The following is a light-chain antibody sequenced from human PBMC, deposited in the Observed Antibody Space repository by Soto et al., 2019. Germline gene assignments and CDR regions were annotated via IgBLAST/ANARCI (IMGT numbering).Light chain of an antibody. CDR2: GAP. CDR3: QHYGSF. V-gene: IGKV3-20*01. J-gene: IGKJ3*01. Sequence: IVLTQSPGTLSLSPGERATLSCRASQSLASEYLAWYQQRPGQAPRLLIHGAPSRATGIPDRFSGSGSGTDFTLTISRLEPEDFAVYYCQHYGSFFGPGTTVDIK. CDR1: QSLASEY.